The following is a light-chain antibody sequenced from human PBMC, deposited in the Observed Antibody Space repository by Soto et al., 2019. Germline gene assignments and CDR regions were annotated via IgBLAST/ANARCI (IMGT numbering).Light chain of an antibody. Sequence: QSALTQPPSASGSPGQSVTISCTGTSSDVGGYNYVSWYQQHPGNAPKLMIYEVSKRPSGVPDRFSGSKSGNTASLTVSGLQAKDEADYYCSSYAGSNNLVFGGGTKVTVL. CDR1: SSDVGGYNY. J-gene: IGLJ2*01. CDR2: EVS. CDR3: SSYAGSNNLV. V-gene: IGLV2-8*01.